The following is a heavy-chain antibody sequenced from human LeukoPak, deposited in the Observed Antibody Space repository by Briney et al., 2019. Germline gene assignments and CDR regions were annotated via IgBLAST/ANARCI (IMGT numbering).Heavy chain of an antibody. CDR3: ARDLPAYDILTGYYGGYYFDY. CDR2: IYYTGST. Sequence: SETLSLTCSVSGGSIISYYWSWIRQPPGKGLEWIGYIYYTGSTNSNPSLKSRVTISVDTSKNQFSLKLSSVTAADTAVYYCARDLPAYDILTGYYGGYYFDYWGQGTLVTVSS. J-gene: IGHJ4*02. D-gene: IGHD3-9*01. V-gene: IGHV4-59*12. CDR1: GGSIISYY.